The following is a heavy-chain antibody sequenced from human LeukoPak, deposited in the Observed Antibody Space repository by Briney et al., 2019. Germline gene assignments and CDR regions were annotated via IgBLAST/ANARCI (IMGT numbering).Heavy chain of an antibody. CDR1: GFTSSSYA. D-gene: IGHD6-13*01. CDR3: AKDGLAAAGDYFDY. V-gene: IGHV3-23*01. J-gene: IGHJ4*02. CDR2: ISGSGGST. Sequence: AGGSLRLSCAASGFTSSSYAVSWVRQAPGKGLEWVSAISGSGGSTYYADSVKGRFTISRDNSKNTLYLQMNSLRAEDTAVYYCAKDGLAAAGDYFDYWGQGTLVTVSS.